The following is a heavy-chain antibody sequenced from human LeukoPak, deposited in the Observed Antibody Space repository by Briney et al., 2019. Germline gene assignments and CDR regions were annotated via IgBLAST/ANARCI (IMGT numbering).Heavy chain of an antibody. V-gene: IGHV3-7*02. CDR2: IKQDGSGK. CDR1: GFTFSNYW. CDR3: ARGGVTPDY. J-gene: IGHJ4*02. D-gene: IGHD3-16*01. Sequence: PGGSLRLSCVASGFTFSNYWMSWVRQAPGKGLEWVANIKQDGSGKYLVDSVKGRFTISRDNAKNSLYLQMNSLRAEDTAVYYCARGGVTPDYWGQGTLVTVSS.